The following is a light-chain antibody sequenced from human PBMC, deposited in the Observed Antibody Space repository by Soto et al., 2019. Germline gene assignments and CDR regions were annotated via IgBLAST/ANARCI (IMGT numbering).Light chain of an antibody. Sequence: DIQLTQSPSTLSASVGDRVIVTCRASQNINQWVAWYQQKVGKAPKLLFYKASTLESGVPSRFSGSGSGTDFTLTISSLLLDDFATYYCQHCYDYPWTFGQGTKV. CDR2: KAS. CDR3: QHCYDYPWT. J-gene: IGKJ1*01. V-gene: IGKV1-5*03. CDR1: QNINQW.